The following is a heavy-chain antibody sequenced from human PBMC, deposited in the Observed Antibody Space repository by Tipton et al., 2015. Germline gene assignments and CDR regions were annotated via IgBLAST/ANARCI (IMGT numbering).Heavy chain of an antibody. D-gene: IGHD1-26*01. CDR1: GFTFSSYA. J-gene: IGHJ4*02. CDR3: AKRDYIVGGPVDY. V-gene: IGHV3-23*01. CDR2: VGGDGSSI. Sequence: SLRLSCAASGFTFSSYAMTWVRQAPGKGLEWVSTVGGDGSSIYYAGSVKGRFTISRDNSKNTLYLQVTSLRAEDTAVYYCAKRDYIVGGPVDYWGLGSLVTVSS.